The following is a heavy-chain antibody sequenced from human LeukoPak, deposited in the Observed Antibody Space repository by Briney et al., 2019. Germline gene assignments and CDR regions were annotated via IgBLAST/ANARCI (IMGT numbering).Heavy chain of an antibody. D-gene: IGHD3-10*01. CDR2: ISYDGSNK. J-gene: IGHJ4*02. CDR3: ARSRIYGSGREAFDY. Sequence: PGGSLRLSCAASGFTFSSSGMHWVRQAPGKGLEWVAVISYDGSNKYYADSVKGRFTISRDNSKNTLYLQMNSLRTEDTAVYYCARSRIYGSGREAFDYWGQGTLVTVSS. CDR1: GFTFSSSG. V-gene: IGHV3-30*03.